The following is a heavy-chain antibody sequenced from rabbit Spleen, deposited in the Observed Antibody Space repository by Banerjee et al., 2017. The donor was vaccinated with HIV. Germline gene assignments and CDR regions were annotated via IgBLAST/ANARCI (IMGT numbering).Heavy chain of an antibody. CDR1: GFSFSSSYY. J-gene: IGHJ6*01. CDR3: ARDTGSSFSSYGMDL. D-gene: IGHD8-1*01. Sequence: QEQLVESGGGLVQPEGSLTLTCTASGFSFSSSYYMCWVRQAPGKGLEWIGYIDPLFGTTYYASWVNGRFTISSHNAQNTLYLQVKSLTAADTATYFCARDTGSSFSSYGMDLWGQGTLVTVS. CDR2: IDPLFGTT. V-gene: IGHV1S47*01.